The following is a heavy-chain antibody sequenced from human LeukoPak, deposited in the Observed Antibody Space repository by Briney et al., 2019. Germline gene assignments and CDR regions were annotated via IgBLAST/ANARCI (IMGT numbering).Heavy chain of an antibody. CDR3: ARDYGFGESNYFDY. CDR1: GGTFSSYA. V-gene: IGHV1-69*05. D-gene: IGHD3-10*01. J-gene: IGHJ4*02. Sequence: SVKVSCKAPGGTFSSYAISWVRQAPGQGLEWMGGIIPIFGTANYAQKFQGRVTITTDESTSTAYMELSSLRSEDTAVYYCARDYGFGESNYFDYWGQGTLVTVSS. CDR2: IIPIFGTA.